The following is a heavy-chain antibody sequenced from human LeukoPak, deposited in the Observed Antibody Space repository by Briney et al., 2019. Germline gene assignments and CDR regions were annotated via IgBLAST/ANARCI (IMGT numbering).Heavy chain of an antibody. V-gene: IGHV7-4-1*02. CDR3: ARPQDTIAPNWFDP. CDR1: GYTLTSYA. Sequence: ASVKVSCKASGYTLTSYAMNWVRQAPGQGLEWMGWINTNTGNPTYAQGFTGRFVFSLDTSVSTAYLQISSLKAEDTAVYYCARPQDTIAPNWFDPWGQGTLVTVSP. J-gene: IGHJ5*02. D-gene: IGHD6-13*01. CDR2: INTNTGNP.